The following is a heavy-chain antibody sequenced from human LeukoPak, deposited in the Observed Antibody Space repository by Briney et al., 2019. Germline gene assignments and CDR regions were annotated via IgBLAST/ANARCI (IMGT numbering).Heavy chain of an antibody. CDR3: ARDTVAGSHFDY. D-gene: IGHD6-19*01. V-gene: IGHV4-34*01. J-gene: IGHJ4*02. CDR2: INHSGST. CDR1: GGSFSGYY. Sequence: PSETLSLTCAVYGGSFSGYYWSWIRQPPGKGLEWIGEINHSGSTNYNPSLKSRVTISVDTSKNQFSLKLSSVTAADTAVYYCARDTVAGSHFDYWGQGTLVTVSS.